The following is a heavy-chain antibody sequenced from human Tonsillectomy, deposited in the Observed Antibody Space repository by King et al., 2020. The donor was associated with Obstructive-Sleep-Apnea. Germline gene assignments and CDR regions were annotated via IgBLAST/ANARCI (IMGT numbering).Heavy chain of an antibody. CDR3: ARERWXXRDSRGYGYFXL. Sequence: VQLQESGPGLVKPSQTLSLTCTVSGGSISSGAYYWSWIRQHPGKGLEWIGYIYYSGSTYYNLSIKSRITMSLDTSKKQFSLKMSYVTAADTAVYYCARERWXXRDSRGYGYFXLXGQGNLVTVSS. CDR1: GGSISSGAYY. J-gene: IGHJ4*02. D-gene: IGHD3-22*01. V-gene: IGHV4-31*03. CDR2: IYYSGST.